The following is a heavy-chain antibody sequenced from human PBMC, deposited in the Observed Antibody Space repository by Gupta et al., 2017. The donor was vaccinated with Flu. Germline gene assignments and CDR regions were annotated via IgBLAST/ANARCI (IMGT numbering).Heavy chain of an antibody. Sequence: QVQLVESGGGVVQPGRSLRLSCAASGFTFSSYGMHWVRQAPGKGLEWVAVIWYDGSKKYYADSVKGRFTISRDNSKNTLYLQMNSLRAEDTAVYYCARGNWNDVWWFDPWGQGTLVTVSS. J-gene: IGHJ5*02. CDR2: IWYDGSKK. D-gene: IGHD1-1*01. CDR1: GFTFSSYG. V-gene: IGHV3-33*01. CDR3: ARGNWNDVWWFDP.